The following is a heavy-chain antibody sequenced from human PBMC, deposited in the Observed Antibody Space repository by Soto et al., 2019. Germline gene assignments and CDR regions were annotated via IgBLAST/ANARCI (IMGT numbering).Heavy chain of an antibody. CDR1: GGSISSIDYF. J-gene: IGHJ5*02. CDR3: ARVMAAMQNWLDP. CDR2: IYHTGTT. Sequence: QVQLQESGPGLVKPSQTLSLTCSVSGGSISSIDYFWIWIRQPPGKGLEWIGFIYHTGTTYYNPSLRSRVTLSRDPSKSQFSMKLNSVTAADTAVYYCARVMAAMQNWLDPLGQGTLVNVS. D-gene: IGHD2-2*01. V-gene: IGHV4-30-4*01.